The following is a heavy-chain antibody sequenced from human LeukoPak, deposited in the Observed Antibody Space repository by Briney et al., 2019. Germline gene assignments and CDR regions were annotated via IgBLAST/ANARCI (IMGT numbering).Heavy chain of an antibody. D-gene: IGHD1-1*01. CDR2: VSFRIDTT. CDR3: AKDNEGYYMDV. V-gene: IGHV3-23*01. Sequence: GGSLRLSCAASGSTFSSFAMSWVRQAPGKGLEWVSSVSFRIDTTYYADSVKGRFTISRDNSKSTLYLQMNSLRAEDTAVYYCAKDNEGYYMDVWGKGTTVTVSS. J-gene: IGHJ6*03. CDR1: GSTFSSFA.